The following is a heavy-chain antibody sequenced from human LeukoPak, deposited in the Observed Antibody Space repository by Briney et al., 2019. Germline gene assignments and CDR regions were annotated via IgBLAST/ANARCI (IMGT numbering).Heavy chain of an antibody. D-gene: IGHD3-9*01. CDR1: GYTFTSYD. CDR3: ARTEYDILTGYYFSY. J-gene: IGHJ4*02. CDR2: MNPNSGNT. V-gene: IGHV1-8*01. Sequence: ASVKVSCKASGYTFTSYDINWVRQATGQGLEWRGWMNPNSGNTGYAQKFQGRVTMTRNTSISTAYMELSSLRSEDTAVYYCARTEYDILTGYYFSYWGQGAMVTVSS.